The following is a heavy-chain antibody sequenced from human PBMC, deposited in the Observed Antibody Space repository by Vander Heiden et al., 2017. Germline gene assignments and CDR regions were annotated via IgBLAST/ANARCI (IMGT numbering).Heavy chain of an antibody. CDR1: GYTFTSYY. Sequence: QVQLVQSGAEVKKPGASVKVSCKASGYTFTSYYMQWVRQAPGQGLEGMGTINPSGGTTRYAQKFQGRVTMTRDTSTSTVYMDLSSLRSDDTAVYYCARDTVLSGHLTFDFWGQGTLVTVSS. D-gene: IGHD4-4*01. J-gene: IGHJ4*02. V-gene: IGHV1-46*01. CDR3: ARDTVLSGHLTFDF. CDR2: INPSGGTT.